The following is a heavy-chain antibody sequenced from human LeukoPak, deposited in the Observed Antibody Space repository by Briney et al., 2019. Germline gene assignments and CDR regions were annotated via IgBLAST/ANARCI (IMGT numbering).Heavy chain of an antibody. CDR3: ARWGNYYGSGTQGDY. CDR2: TWYDGSNK. J-gene: IGHJ4*02. Sequence: GGSLRLSCAASGFTFSSYGMHWVRQAPGKGLEWVAVTWYDGSNKYYADSVKGRFTISRDNSKNTLYLQMNSLRAEDTAVYYCARWGNYYGSGTQGDYWGQGTLVTVSS. D-gene: IGHD3-10*01. CDR1: GFTFSSYG. V-gene: IGHV3-33*01.